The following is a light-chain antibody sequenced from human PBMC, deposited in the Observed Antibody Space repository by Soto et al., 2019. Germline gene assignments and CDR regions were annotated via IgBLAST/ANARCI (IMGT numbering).Light chain of an antibody. CDR3: QQFLTSPPSP. CDR1: QSVSSSY. J-gene: IGKJ5*01. Sequence: EIVLTQSPGTLSLSPGERATLSCRASQSVSSSYLAWYQQKPGQAPRLLIYGASSRATGIPDKFSGSGSGTDFTLTISRLEPEVFAVYYCQQFLTSPPSPFGQGTRLEIK. CDR2: GAS. V-gene: IGKV3-20*01.